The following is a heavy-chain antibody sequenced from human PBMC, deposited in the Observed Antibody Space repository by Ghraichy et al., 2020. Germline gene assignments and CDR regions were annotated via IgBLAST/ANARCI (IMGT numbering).Heavy chain of an antibody. V-gene: IGHV3-30*18. CDR2: ISYDGSNK. J-gene: IGHJ4*02. Sequence: GGSLRLSCAASGFTFSSYGMHWVRQAPGKGLEWVAVISYDGSNKYYADSVKGRFTISRDNSKNTLYLQMNSLRAEDTAVYYCAKDRYGGNSPLIDYWGQGTLVTVSS. CDR3: AKDRYGGNSPLIDY. D-gene: IGHD4-23*01. CDR1: GFTFSSYG.